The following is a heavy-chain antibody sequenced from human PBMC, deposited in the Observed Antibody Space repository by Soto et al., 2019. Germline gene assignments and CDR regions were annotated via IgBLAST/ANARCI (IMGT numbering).Heavy chain of an antibody. CDR1: GGTFSSYA. Sequence: QVHLVQSGAEVKTPGSSVKVSCKASGGTFSSYAISWVRQAPGQGLEWMGGVLPDFGTTNHAQTFHDRITITADESTNTAYMELTSLGPGDTAMYYCARGQMLSTLAVARFDFWGQGTLVTVSS. CDR2: VLPDFGTT. D-gene: IGHD6-19*01. CDR3: ARGQMLSTLAVARFDF. V-gene: IGHV1-69*01. J-gene: IGHJ4*02.